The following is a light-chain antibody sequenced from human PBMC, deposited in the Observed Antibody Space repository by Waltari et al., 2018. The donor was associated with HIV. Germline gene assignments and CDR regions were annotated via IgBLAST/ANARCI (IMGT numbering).Light chain of an antibody. Sequence: DIVMTQSPLSLPVTPGEPASISCRSSQSLLHSNGYNYLDGYVQKPGQSPQFLISLGSNRAAGVPDRMSGSGSATDFTLKISRVEAEDVGVYYCMQALQTPYTFGQGTKLEIK. CDR2: LGS. J-gene: IGKJ2*01. CDR1: QSLLHSNGYNY. CDR3: MQALQTPYT. V-gene: IGKV2-28*01.